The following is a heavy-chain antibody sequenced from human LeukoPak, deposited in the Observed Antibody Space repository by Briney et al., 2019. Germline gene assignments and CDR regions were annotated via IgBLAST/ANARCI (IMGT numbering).Heavy chain of an antibody. CDR3: ARDLRMLYSNQFDH. J-gene: IGHJ5*02. Sequence: SETLSLTCTVSGGSISSGGYYWSWIRQHPGQGLEWIGYIYYSGSTYYNPSLKSRVTISVDTSKNQFSLKLSSVTAADTAVYYCARDLRMLYSNQFDHWGQGTLVTVSS. CDR2: IYYSGST. D-gene: IGHD4-11*01. CDR1: GGSISSGGYY. V-gene: IGHV4-31*03.